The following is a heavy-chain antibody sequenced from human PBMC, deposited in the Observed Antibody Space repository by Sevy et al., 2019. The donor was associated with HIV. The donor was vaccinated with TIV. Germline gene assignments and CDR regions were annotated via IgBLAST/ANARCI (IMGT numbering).Heavy chain of an antibody. D-gene: IGHD5-12*01. CDR3: GGDSGYEKGAFDI. CDR2: IYTSGST. J-gene: IGHJ3*02. CDR1: GGSISSYY. Sequence: ETLSLTCTVSGGSISSYYWSWIRQPAGKGLEWIGRIYTSGSTNYNPSLKSRVTMSVDTSKNQFSLKLNSLTAAVTAVYYCGGDSGYEKGAFDIWGQGTMVTVSS. V-gene: IGHV4-4*07.